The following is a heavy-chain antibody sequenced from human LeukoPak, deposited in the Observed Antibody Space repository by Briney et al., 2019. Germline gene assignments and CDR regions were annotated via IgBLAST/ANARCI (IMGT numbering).Heavy chain of an antibody. Sequence: PSETLSLTCTVSGGSISNCYWSWFRQPAGKGLEWIGRIYSSGSTIYNPSLKSRVTMSVDTSTNQISLRLTSVTAADTAMYYCARKLASSTLKAGAFDIWGQGTMVTVSS. D-gene: IGHD2-2*01. J-gene: IGHJ3*02. CDR2: IYSSGST. CDR1: GGSISNCY. V-gene: IGHV4-4*07. CDR3: ARKLASSTLKAGAFDI.